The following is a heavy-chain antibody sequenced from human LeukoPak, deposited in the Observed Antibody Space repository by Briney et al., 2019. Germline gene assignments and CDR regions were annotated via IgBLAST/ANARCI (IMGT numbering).Heavy chain of an antibody. V-gene: IGHV1-69*04. CDR3: ATGLQHSCGSDCYSDYFDY. Sequence: SVKVFCKASGGTFSSYGISWVRQAPGQGLEWMGRIIPILGITNYAQKFQGSVTITADTFTSTAYMEMSSLRSEDTAVYYSATGLQHSCGSDCYSDYFDYWGQGTLVTVSS. J-gene: IGHJ4*02. D-gene: IGHD2-21*02. CDR1: GGTFSSYG. CDR2: IIPILGIT.